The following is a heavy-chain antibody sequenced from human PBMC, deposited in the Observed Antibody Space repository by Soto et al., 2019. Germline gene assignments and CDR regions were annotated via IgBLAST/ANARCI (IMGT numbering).Heavy chain of an antibody. J-gene: IGHJ6*01. D-gene: IGHD6-6*01. CDR3: ARSTSSTLNYCYGMDG. CDR1: GFIFSSFG. CDR2: MSYDGSTK. Sequence: QVQLVESGGGVVQPGRSLRLSCAASGFIFSSFGMHWVRQAPGKGLEWVAVMSYDGSTKLYTDSVKGRFTIARDNSKNILYLQMNSLTIEDTAVFYCARSTSSTLNYCYGMDGWGQGTTVTVSS. V-gene: IGHV3-30*03.